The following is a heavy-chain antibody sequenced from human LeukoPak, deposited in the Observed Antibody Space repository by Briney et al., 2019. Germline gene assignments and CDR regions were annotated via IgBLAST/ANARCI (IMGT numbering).Heavy chain of an antibody. CDR1: GGSAISSSYY. D-gene: IGHD3-10*01. J-gene: IGHJ5*02. CDR2: ISHSGTN. CDR3: ASLATLRS. Sequence: PSETLSLTCTVSGGSAISSSYYWSWIRQPPGKGLEWIGGISHSGTNYNNPSLKSRVSVSIDTSKNQFSVKLTSVTAADTAIYYCASLATLRSWGQGTLVTVSS. V-gene: IGHV4-39*01.